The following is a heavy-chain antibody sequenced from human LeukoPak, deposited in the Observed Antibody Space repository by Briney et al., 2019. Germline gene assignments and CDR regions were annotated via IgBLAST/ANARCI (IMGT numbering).Heavy chain of an antibody. Sequence: GGSLRLSCAASGITFSSYSMNWVRQAPGKGLEWVGRIKSKTDGGTTDYAAPVKGRFTISRDDSKNTLYLQMNSLKTEDTAVYYCTTSAVLLWFGELAPPDTWGQGTMVTVSS. CDR2: IKSKTDGGTT. CDR3: TTSAVLLWFGELAPPDT. D-gene: IGHD3-10*01. V-gene: IGHV3-15*01. CDR1: GITFSSYS. J-gene: IGHJ3*02.